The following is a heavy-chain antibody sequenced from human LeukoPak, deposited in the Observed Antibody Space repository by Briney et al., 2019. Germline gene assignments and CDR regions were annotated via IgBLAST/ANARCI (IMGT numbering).Heavy chain of an antibody. V-gene: IGHV4-34*01. Sequence: PSETLSLTCAVYGGSFSGYYWSWLRQPPGKGLEWLGEINHSGSTNYNPSLKSRVTISVDTSKNQFSLKLSSVTAADTAVYYCARSGSSWYGARAYYGMDVWGQGTTVTVSS. CDR1: GGSFSGYY. J-gene: IGHJ6*02. CDR2: INHSGST. D-gene: IGHD6-13*01. CDR3: ARSGSSWYGARAYYGMDV.